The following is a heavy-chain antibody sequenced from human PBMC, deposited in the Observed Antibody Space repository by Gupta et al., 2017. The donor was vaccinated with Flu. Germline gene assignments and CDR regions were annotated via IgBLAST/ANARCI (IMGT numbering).Heavy chain of an antibody. CDR1: VSSGSYY. J-gene: IGHJ4*02. Sequence: VSSGSYYWSWIRQPPGKGLEWIGYIYYSGSTNYNPSLKSRVTISVDTSKNQFSLKLSSVTTADTAVYYCARGVNTGTGHEDWGQGALVTVSS. CDR3: ARGVNTGTGHED. V-gene: IGHV4-61*01. CDR2: IYYSGST.